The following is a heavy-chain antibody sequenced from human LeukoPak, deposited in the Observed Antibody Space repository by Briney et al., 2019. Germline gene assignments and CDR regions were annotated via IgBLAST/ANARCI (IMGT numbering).Heavy chain of an antibody. Sequence: GGSLRLSCEASGITFNNYWLHWVRQAPGKGLVRVSRVDTDGSGTIYADSVKGRFTVSRDNAKNTLYLQMISLRAEDTAVYYCARGGYSSGLDYWGQGILVTVSS. CDR2: VDTDGSGT. J-gene: IGHJ4*02. CDR1: GITFNNYW. D-gene: IGHD6-19*01. CDR3: ARGGYSSGLDY. V-gene: IGHV3-74*01.